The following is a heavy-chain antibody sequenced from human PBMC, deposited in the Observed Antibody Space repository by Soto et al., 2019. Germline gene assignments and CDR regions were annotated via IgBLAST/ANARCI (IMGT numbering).Heavy chain of an antibody. CDR2: AYYSGST. CDR1: GGSICSYY. J-gene: IGHJ3*02. CDR3: ARDLDSSGYHDAFDI. Sequence: SETLSLTCTVSGGSICSYYRSWIRQPPGKGLEWIGYAYYSGSTNYNPSLKSRVTISVDTSKNQFSLKLSSVTAADTAVYYCARDLDSSGYHDAFDIWGQGTMVTVSS. D-gene: IGHD3-22*01. V-gene: IGHV4-59*01.